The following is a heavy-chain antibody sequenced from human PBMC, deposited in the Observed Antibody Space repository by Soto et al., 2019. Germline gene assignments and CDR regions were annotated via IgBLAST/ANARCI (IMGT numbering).Heavy chain of an antibody. D-gene: IGHD2-21*02. CDR2: INASGGRT. V-gene: IGHV1-46*03. CDR3: GRILPPATFDY. Sequence: VASVKVSCKASGYTFTSYYVHWIRQAPGQGLEWMGIINASGGRTTYAPKFQGRVTMTRDTSTSTVYMELSSLTSEDTATYFCGRILPPATFDYWGQGTLVTVSS. CDR1: GYTFTSYY. J-gene: IGHJ4*02.